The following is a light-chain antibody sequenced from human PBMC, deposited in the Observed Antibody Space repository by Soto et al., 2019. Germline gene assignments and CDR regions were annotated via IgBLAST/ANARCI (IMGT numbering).Light chain of an antibody. Sequence: EIVLTQSPGTLSLSPGEKATLSCRASQSVSSSFLAWYQQKPRQAPRLLIYGASSRATGIPDRFSGSGSGTDFTLTISRLEPEDFAVYYCQQYDSSPWTFGQGTKVEMK. CDR2: GAS. CDR3: QQYDSSPWT. J-gene: IGKJ1*01. V-gene: IGKV3-20*01. CDR1: QSVSSSF.